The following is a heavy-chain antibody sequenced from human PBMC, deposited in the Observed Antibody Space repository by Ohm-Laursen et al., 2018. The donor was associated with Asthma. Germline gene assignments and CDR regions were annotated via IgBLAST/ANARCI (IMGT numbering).Heavy chain of an antibody. Sequence: SVKVSCNASGGTFSSYAISWVRQAPGQGLEWMGGIIPIFGTANYAQKFQGRVTITADESTSTAYMELSSLRSEDTAVYYCARGARRSYDYYGMDVWGQGTTVTVSS. V-gene: IGHV1-69*13. CDR3: ARGARRSYDYYGMDV. J-gene: IGHJ6*02. CDR1: GGTFSSYA. CDR2: IIPIFGTA.